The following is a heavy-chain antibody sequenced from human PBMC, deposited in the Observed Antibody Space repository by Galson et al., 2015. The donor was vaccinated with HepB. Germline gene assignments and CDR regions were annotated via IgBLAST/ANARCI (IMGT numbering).Heavy chain of an antibody. D-gene: IGHD1-14*01. Sequence: SLRLSCAVSAVSFRSYWMSWVRQAQGKGLEWVANIKEDGSERYHVDSVRGRFTISRDNAKNSLYLQMNSLRAEDTALYYCARGYYGMDVWGQGTTVTVSS. CDR2: IKEDGSER. J-gene: IGHJ6*02. CDR3: ARGYYGMDV. CDR1: AVSFRSYW. V-gene: IGHV3-7*03.